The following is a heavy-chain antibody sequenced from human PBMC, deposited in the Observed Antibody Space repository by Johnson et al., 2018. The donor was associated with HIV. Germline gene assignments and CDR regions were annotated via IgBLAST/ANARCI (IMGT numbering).Heavy chain of an antibody. J-gene: IGHJ3*02. Sequence: VQLVESGGGLVQPGGSLRLSCAGSGFTVSRNYMSWVRQAPGKGLEWVSIIYSGGSTYYADSVKGRFTISRDNSRNTLYLQMNSLRAEDTAVYYCAKDSGNYGDNAFDIWGQGTMVTVSS. D-gene: IGHD1-26*01. CDR2: IYSGGST. CDR3: AKDSGNYGDNAFDI. CDR1: GFTVSRNY. V-gene: IGHV3-66*01.